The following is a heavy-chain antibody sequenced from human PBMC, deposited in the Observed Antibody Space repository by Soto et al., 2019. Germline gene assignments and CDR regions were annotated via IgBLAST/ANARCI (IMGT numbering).Heavy chain of an antibody. CDR2: VSANGDTT. CDR3: VKGRGEGYCTGGSCSFDN. Sequence: EVQLVESGGGLVQPSRSLRLSCVASGFTFDDYSMHWVRQVPGKGLEWVSGVSANGDTTNYADSVKGRFTISRDNSKNTVDLQMSSLRPEDAAVYYCVKGRGEGYCTGGSCSFDNWGQGTLVTVSS. J-gene: IGHJ4*02. V-gene: IGHV3-23*04. D-gene: IGHD2-8*02. CDR1: GFTFDDYS.